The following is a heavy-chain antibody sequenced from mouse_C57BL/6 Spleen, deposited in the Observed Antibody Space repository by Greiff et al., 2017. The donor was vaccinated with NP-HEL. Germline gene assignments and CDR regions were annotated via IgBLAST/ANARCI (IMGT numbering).Heavy chain of an antibody. Sequence: VKLVESGPELVKPGASVKISCKASGYAFSSSWMNWVKQRPGKGLEWIGRIYPGDGDTNYNGKFKGKATLTADKSSSTAYMQLSSLTSEDSAVYFCATYYGSPAWFAYWGQGTLVTVSA. V-gene: IGHV1-82*01. CDR3: ATYYGSPAWFAY. CDR2: IYPGDGDT. CDR1: GYAFSSSW. J-gene: IGHJ3*01. D-gene: IGHD1-1*01.